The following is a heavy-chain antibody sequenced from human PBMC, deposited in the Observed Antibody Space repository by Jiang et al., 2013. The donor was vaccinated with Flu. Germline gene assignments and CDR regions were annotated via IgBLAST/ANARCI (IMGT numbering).Heavy chain of an antibody. CDR2: IFWNDNE. CDR3: ARNLYGDFGGWLDP. Sequence: WLAVIFWNDNEHYSPSLKRRLTITKDTSKNQVVLTMINMDPVDTATYYCARNLYGDFGGWLDPWGQGTLVTVSS. J-gene: IGHJ5*02. V-gene: IGHV2-5*01. D-gene: IGHD4-17*01.